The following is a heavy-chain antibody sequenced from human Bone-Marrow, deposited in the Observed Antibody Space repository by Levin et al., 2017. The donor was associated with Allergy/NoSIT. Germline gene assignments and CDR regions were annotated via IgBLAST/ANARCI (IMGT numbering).Heavy chain of an antibody. D-gene: IGHD3-10*01. Sequence: GGSLRLSCAASGFTVSSNHMSWVRQAPGKGLEWVSLIYSGGRGYYADSVRGRFTISRDNSKNTLYLQLNSLRAEDTAVYYCAIYGSGNGYSAFDIWGQGTMVTVSS. CDR2: IYSGGRG. CDR3: AIYGSGNGYSAFDI. V-gene: IGHV3-53*01. J-gene: IGHJ3*02. CDR1: GFTVSSNH.